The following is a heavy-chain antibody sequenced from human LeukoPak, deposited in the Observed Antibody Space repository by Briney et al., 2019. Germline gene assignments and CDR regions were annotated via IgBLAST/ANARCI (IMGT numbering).Heavy chain of an antibody. CDR2: IYYSGST. V-gene: IGHV4-39*07. D-gene: IGHD2-15*01. CDR1: GGSISSSSYY. CDR3: ARAIVVVVAATYFDY. J-gene: IGHJ4*02. Sequence: SETLSLTCTVSGGSISSSSYYWGWIRQPPGKGLEWIGSIYYSGSTYYNPSLKSRVTISVDTSKNQFSLKLSSVPAADTAVYYCARAIVVVVAATYFDYWGQGTLVTVSS.